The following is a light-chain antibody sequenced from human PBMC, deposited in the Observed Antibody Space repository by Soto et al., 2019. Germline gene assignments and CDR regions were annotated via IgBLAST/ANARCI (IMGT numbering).Light chain of an antibody. CDR2: ELT. CDR1: SSDSGYNY. V-gene: IGLV2-14*01. Sequence: QSALTQPASVSGPPGQSITISCTGTSSDSGYNYVSWYQQHPGKAPKLMIYELTIRPSGVSNRFSGSKSGNTASLTISGLQAEDEADYYCSSYKSSDVVFGGGTKLTVL. J-gene: IGLJ2*01. CDR3: SSYKSSDVV.